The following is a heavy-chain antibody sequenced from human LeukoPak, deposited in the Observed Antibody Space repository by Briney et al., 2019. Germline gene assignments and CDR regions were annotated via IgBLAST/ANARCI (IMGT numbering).Heavy chain of an antibody. Sequence: GASVKVSCKASGYTFTGYYMHWVRQAPGQGLEWMGWINPNSGGTNYAQKFQGRVTMTRDTSISTAYMELSRLRSDDTAVYYCARVGATKTLYYFDYWGQGTLVTVSS. CDR1: GYTFTGYY. D-gene: IGHD1-26*01. CDR2: INPNSGGT. CDR3: ARVGATKTLYYFDY. J-gene: IGHJ4*02. V-gene: IGHV1-2*02.